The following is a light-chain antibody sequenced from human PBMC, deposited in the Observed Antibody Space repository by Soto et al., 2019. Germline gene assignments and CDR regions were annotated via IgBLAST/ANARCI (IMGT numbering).Light chain of an antibody. Sequence: QSALTQPASVSGSPGQSITVSCIGTSSDVGGYNYVSWYQQHPGKAPKLMIHDVSDRPSGVSNRFSGSKSGNTASLTISGLQAEDGAYYYCSSYASSNTQVFGGGTKLTVL. V-gene: IGLV2-14*01. J-gene: IGLJ2*01. CDR3: SSYASSNTQV. CDR2: DVS. CDR1: SSDVGGYNY.